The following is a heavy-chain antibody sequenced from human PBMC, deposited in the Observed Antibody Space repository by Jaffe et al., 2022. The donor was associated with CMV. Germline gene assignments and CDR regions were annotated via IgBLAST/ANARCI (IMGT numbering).Heavy chain of an antibody. J-gene: IGHJ6*03. Sequence: EVQLVESGGGLVQPGGSLRLSCAASGFTFSDHYMEWVRQAPGKGLEWVGRSRNKTKSYTTEYAASVKGRFTISRDDSRNSLYLQMNSLKTEDTAVYYCVRDVYASWRDYMDVWGKGTTVTVSS. CDR2: SRNKTKSYTT. D-gene: IGHD3-10*01. CDR3: VRDVYASWRDYMDV. CDR1: GFTFSDHY. V-gene: IGHV3-72*01.